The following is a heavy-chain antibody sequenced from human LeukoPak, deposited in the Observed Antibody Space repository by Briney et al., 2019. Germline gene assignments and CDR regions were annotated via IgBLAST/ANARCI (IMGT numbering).Heavy chain of an antibody. Sequence: ASVKVSCKASGYTSTDYHIHWVRQAPGQGLEWMGRINHYSGGTHYSQEFQGRVTMTRDTSISTAYMELSSLRSDDTALYYCANQQFASVRAFDYWGQGILVTVSS. CDR1: GYTSTDYH. CDR3: ANQQFASVRAFDY. CDR2: INHYSGGT. D-gene: IGHD3-10*01. J-gene: IGHJ4*02. V-gene: IGHV1-2*06.